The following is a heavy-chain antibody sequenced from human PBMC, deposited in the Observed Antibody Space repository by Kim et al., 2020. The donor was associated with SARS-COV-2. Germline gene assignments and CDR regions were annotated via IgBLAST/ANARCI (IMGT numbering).Heavy chain of an antibody. Sequence: GGSLRLSCAASGFTFSSYAMHWVRQAPGKGLEWVAVISYDGSNKYYADSVKGRFTISRDNSKNTLYLQMNSLRAEDTAVYYCARDRDYGDYGLDYWGQGT. J-gene: IGHJ4*02. V-gene: IGHV3-30*04. D-gene: IGHD4-17*01. CDR1: GFTFSSYA. CDR2: ISYDGSNK. CDR3: ARDRDYGDYGLDY.